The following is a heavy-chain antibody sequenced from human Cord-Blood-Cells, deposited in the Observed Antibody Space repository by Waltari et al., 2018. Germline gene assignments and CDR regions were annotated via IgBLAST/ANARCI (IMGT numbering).Heavy chain of an antibody. CDR1: VGTFSSYA. Sequence: QVQLVQSGAEVKKPASSVKVSCKASVGTFSSYAIRWVRQEPGQGLEWMGGIIPIFGTANYAQKFQGRVTITADESTSTAYMELSSLRSEDTAVYYCARDALYSGSYWYFDLWGRGTLVTVSS. D-gene: IGHD1-26*01. V-gene: IGHV1-69*01. CDR2: IIPIFGTA. CDR3: ARDALYSGSYWYFDL. J-gene: IGHJ2*01.